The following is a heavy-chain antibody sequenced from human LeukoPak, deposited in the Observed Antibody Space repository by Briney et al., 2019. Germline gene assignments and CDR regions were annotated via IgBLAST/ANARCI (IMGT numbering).Heavy chain of an antibody. CDR1: GGSISSGGYY. V-gene: IGHV4-31*03. CDR2: IYYSGST. Sequence: SETLSLTCTVSGGSISSGGYYWSWIRQHPGKGLEWIGYIYYSGSTYYNPSLKSRVTISVDTSKSQFSLKLSSVTAADTAVYYCARAQTYYYDSSGPFQIDYWGQGTLVTVSS. D-gene: IGHD3-22*01. CDR3: ARAQTYYYDSSGPFQIDY. J-gene: IGHJ4*02.